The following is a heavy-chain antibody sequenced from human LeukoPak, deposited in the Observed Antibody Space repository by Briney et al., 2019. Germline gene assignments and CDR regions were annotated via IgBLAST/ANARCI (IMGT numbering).Heavy chain of an antibody. CDR1: GGSISSSNW. CDR2: IYHSGST. J-gene: IGHJ4*02. CDR3: ARGGRGYSGYGTKKRDFCSGGSCYSFIY. Sequence: PSETLSLTCAVSGGSISSSNWWSWVRQPPGKGLEWIGEIYHSGSTNYNPSLKSRVTISVDKSKNQFSLKLSSVTAADTAVYYCARGGRGYSGYGTKKRDFCSGGSCYSFIYWGQGTLVTVSS. V-gene: IGHV4-4*02. D-gene: IGHD2-15*01.